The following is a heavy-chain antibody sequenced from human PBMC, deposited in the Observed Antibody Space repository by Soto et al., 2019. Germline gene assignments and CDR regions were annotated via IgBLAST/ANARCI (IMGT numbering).Heavy chain of an antibody. J-gene: IGHJ6*02. V-gene: IGHV3-23*01. CDR2: IRGSGGSI. CDR3: VKGCSKGDG. CDR1: GFTFSTYA. D-gene: IGHD6-6*01. Sequence: EVQLLESGGGLVQPGGSLRLSCAASGFTFSTYAMNWVRQAPGNGLEWVSAIRGSGGSIHYADSVKGRFTISRDNSKNTLYRQMNSLRDEDTAVYPGVKGCSKGDGWGQGTTVTVSS.